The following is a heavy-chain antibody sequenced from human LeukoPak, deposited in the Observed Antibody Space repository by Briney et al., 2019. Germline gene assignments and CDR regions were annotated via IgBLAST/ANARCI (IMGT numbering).Heavy chain of an antibody. CDR1: GYTLTQLS. J-gene: IGHJ4*02. CDR3: ATGGRSGWYFDY. D-gene: IGHD6-19*01. Sequence: GASVKVSCKGSGYTLTQLSMHWVGQAPGKGREGRGGFDPEDGETIYAQKFQGTVTMTEDTSTDTAYMELSSLRSEDTAVYYCATGGRSGWYFDYWGQGTLVTVSS. V-gene: IGHV1-24*01. CDR2: FDPEDGET.